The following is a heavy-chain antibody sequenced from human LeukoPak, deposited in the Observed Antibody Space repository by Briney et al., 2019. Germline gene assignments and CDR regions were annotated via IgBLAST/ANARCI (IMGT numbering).Heavy chain of an antibody. CDR3: ARGRGDGVVVQAAMRFAWFDP. J-gene: IGHJ5*02. CDR1: IGSFSDYY. Sequence: SETLSLTCAGYIGSFSDYYWSWIRQPPGKGLEWIGEISHSGSTNYNPSFQSRVTISVDTSKNQFSLKLSSVTAADTAVYYCARGRGDGVVVQAAMRFAWFDPWGQGTLVAVSS. V-gene: IGHV4-34*01. CDR2: ISHSGST. D-gene: IGHD2-2*01.